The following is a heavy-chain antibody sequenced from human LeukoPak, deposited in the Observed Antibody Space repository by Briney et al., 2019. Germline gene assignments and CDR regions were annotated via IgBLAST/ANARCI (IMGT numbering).Heavy chain of an antibody. D-gene: IGHD4-17*01. V-gene: IGHV4-59*01. CDR2: IYYSGST. Sequence: SETLSLTCAVYGGSFSSYYWSWIRQPPGKGLEWIGYIYYSGSTNYNPSLKSRVTISVDTSKNQFSLKLSSVTAADTAVYYCARDRVVDDYGDYLYYYYGMDVWGQGTTVTVSS. CDR1: GGSFSSYY. CDR3: ARDRVVDDYGDYLYYYYGMDV. J-gene: IGHJ6*02.